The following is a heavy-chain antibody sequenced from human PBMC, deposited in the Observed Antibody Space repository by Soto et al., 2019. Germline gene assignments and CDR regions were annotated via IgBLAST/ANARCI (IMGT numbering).Heavy chain of an antibody. CDR1: GGSISSYY. J-gene: IGHJ4*02. CDR2: FYYSGST. Sequence: PSETLSLRCTVSGGSISSYYWRWIRQPPGKGLEWIGYFYYSGSTNYNPSLKSRVTISVDTSKNQFSLKLSSVTAADTAVYYCARRYAGNFDYWGQGTLVTVS. D-gene: IGHD2-8*01. CDR3: ARRYAGNFDY. V-gene: IGHV4-59*01.